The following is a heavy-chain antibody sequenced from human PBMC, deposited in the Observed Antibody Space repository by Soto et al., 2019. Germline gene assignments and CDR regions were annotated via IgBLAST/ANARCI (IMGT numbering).Heavy chain of an antibody. D-gene: IGHD3-22*01. CDR2: IIPIFGTA. CDR3: ARGITMNNWFDP. J-gene: IGHJ5*02. CDR1: GGTFSSYA. Sequence: SVKVSCKASGGTFSSYAISWVRQAPGQGLEWMGGIIPIFGTANYAQKFQGRVTITADESTSTAYMELSSLRSEDTAVYYCARGITMNNWFDPWGQGTLVTVSS. V-gene: IGHV1-69*13.